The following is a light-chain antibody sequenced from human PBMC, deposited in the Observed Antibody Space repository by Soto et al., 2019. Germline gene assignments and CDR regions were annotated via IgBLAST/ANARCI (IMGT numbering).Light chain of an antibody. CDR1: QTISSW. CDR3: QHYHSYSEA. V-gene: IGKV1-5*03. Sequence: DIQMTQSPSTLSGSVGDRVTITCRASQTISSWLAWYQQKPGKAPKLLIYKASTLKSGVPSRFSGSRSGTEFTLTISSLQPDDFATYYCQHYHSYSEAFGQGTKVELK. CDR2: KAS. J-gene: IGKJ1*01.